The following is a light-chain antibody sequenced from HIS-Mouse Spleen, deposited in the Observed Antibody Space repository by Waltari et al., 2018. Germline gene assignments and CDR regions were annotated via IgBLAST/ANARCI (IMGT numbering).Light chain of an antibody. CDR1: SSDVGSYTL. Sequence: QSALTQPASVSGSPGQSITISCPGTSSDVGSYTLVSWYQQHPGKAPKLMIYEGSKRPSGVSNRFSGSKSGNTASLTISGLQAEDEADYYCCSHAGSSTWVFGGGTKLTVL. CDR3: CSHAGSSTWV. V-gene: IGLV2-23*01. CDR2: EGS. J-gene: IGLJ3*02.